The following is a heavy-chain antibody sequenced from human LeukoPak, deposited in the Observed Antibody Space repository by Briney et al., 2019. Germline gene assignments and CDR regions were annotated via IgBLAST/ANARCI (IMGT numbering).Heavy chain of an antibody. Sequence: PGGSLRLSCAASGFTFSSYAMNWVRQAPGKGLEWVSYISSSSSGIYYADSVKGRFTISRDNAKNSLYLQMNSLRDEETAVYYCSIDPWDYWGQGALVTVSS. D-gene: IGHD1-26*01. V-gene: IGHV3-48*02. CDR2: ISSSSSGI. CDR3: SIDPWDY. J-gene: IGHJ1*01. CDR1: GFTFSSYA.